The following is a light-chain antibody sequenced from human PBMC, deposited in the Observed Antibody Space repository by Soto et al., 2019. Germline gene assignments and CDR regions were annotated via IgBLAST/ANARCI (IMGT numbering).Light chain of an antibody. V-gene: IGLV1-47*01. CDR2: RNN. CDR1: SSNIGRNY. J-gene: IGLJ3*02. Sequence: QSVLTQPPSASGNPGQRVTISCSGSSSNIGRNYVYWCRQLPGTGPKVLIYRNNQRPSGVPDRFSGSKSGTSASLAVGGLRSEDEADYYYVAWDDSLNSWVFGGGTKLTVL. CDR3: VAWDDSLNSWV.